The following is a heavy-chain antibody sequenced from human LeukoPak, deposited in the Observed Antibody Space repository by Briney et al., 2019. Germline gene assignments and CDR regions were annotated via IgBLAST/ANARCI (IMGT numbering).Heavy chain of an antibody. J-gene: IGHJ4*02. CDR3: AKHSSGWYEYYFDY. Sequence: SETLSLTCAVYGGSFSGYYWSWIRQPPGKGLEWIGEINHSGSTNYNPSLKSRVTISVDTSKNQFSLKLSSVTAADTAVYYCAKHSSGWYEYYFDYWGQGTLVTVSS. CDR1: GGSFSGYY. V-gene: IGHV4-34*01. D-gene: IGHD6-19*01. CDR2: INHSGST.